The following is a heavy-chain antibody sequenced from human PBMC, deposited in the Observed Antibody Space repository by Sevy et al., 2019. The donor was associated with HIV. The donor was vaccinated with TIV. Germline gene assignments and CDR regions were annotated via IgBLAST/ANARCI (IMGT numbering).Heavy chain of an antibody. V-gene: IGHV3-49*04. J-gene: IGHJ4*02. CDR1: GFTFGDYC. D-gene: IGHD6-13*01. Sequence: GGYLRLSCTASGFTFGDYCMSWVRQAPGKGLEWVAFLKSDVYGGTVDHAASVGGRFVISRDDSKTIAYLQMNDLKNEDTVVYYCTRWKAAQSIFDYWGQGALVTVSS. CDR3: TRWKAAQSIFDY. CDR2: LKSDVYGGTV.